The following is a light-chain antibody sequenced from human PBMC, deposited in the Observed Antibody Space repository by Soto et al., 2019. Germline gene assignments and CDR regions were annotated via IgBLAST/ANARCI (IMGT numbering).Light chain of an antibody. CDR1: QSVSRY. CDR2: DAS. CDR3: QQRGNWPLYT. Sequence: EVVLTQSPATLSLSPGERATLSCRASQSVSRYLAWYQQKPGQAPRLLIYDASNRATGIPARFSGSGSGTDFTLTISSLEPEDFAVYYCQQRGNWPLYTFGQGTKVEIK. J-gene: IGKJ2*01. V-gene: IGKV3-11*01.